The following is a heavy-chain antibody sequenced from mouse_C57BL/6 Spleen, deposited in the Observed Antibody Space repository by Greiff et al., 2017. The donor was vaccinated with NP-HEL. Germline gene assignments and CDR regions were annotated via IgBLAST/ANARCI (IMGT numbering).Heavy chain of an antibody. V-gene: IGHV1-5*01. Sequence: VQLQQSGTVLARPGASVKMSCKTSRYTFTSYWMHRVKQRPGQGLEWIGAIYPGNSDTSYNQKFKGKAKLTAVTSASTAYMELSSLTNEDSAVYYCTREDYGSSYGYWGQGTTLTVSS. CDR2: IYPGNSDT. D-gene: IGHD1-1*01. CDR1: RYTFTSYW. CDR3: TREDYGSSYGY. J-gene: IGHJ2*01.